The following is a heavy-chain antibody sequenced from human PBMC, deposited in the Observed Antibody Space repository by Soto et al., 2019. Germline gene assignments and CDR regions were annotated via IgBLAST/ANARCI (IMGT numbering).Heavy chain of an antibody. CDR2: IYYSDST. CDR3: ARLGGYYQAFDQ. D-gene: IGHD3-22*01. CDR1: GGNIRSYG. J-gene: IGHJ4*02. V-gene: IGHV4-59*08. Sequence: SETQSLTSTVSGGNIRSYGWNWIRQPPGKGLEWVGYIYYSDSTTYSPSLKSRVTISVDTSKNQFSLKLDSVTAADTAVYYCARLGGYYQAFDQWGQGSLVTVSS.